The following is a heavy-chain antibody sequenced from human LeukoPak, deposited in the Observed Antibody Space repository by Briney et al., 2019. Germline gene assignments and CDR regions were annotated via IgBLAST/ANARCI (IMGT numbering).Heavy chain of an antibody. J-gene: IGHJ4*02. Sequence: GGSLRLSCAASGFTFSTYWMHWVRQAPGEGLVWVSRIKSDGSDTSYADSVKGRFTISRDNAKNTLYLQMNSLRAEDTAVYYCARDSSSGYYLDYWGQGTLVTVSS. CDR2: IKSDGSDT. V-gene: IGHV3-74*01. CDR3: ARDSSSGYYLDY. D-gene: IGHD3-22*01. CDR1: GFTFSTYW.